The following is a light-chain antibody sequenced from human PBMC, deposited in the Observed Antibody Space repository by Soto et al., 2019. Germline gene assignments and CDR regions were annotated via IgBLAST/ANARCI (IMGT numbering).Light chain of an antibody. CDR2: DAS. CDR1: QTVSSNF. CDR3: QFYGDPSKT. V-gene: IGKV3-20*01. Sequence: ELVLTQSPGTLSLSPGERGTLSCRASQTVSSNFLAWYQQKPGQAPRLLIFDASTRATGIPDRFTGSGSGTDFTLTISSLEPEDFAVYYCQFYGDPSKTFGQGTKVDIK. J-gene: IGKJ1*01.